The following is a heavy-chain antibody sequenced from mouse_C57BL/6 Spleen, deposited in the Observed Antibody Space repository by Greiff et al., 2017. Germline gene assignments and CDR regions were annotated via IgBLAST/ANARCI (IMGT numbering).Heavy chain of an antibody. CDR3: ARRNYGSTPFDF. CDR2: IDPSNSGT. CDR1: GYTFTSYW. V-gene: IGHV1-52*01. J-gene: IGHJ2*03. Sequence: VQLQQSGAELVRPGSSVKLSCKASGYTFTSYWMHWVKQRPIQGLEWIGNIDPSNSGTNYNQKFKDKATLTVDKSSSTAYMQLSSLTSEDSAVYYCARRNYGSTPFDFGGWGTGITVSA. D-gene: IGHD1-1*01.